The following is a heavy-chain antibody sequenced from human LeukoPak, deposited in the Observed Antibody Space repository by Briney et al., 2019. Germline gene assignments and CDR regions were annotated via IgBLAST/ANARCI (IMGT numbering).Heavy chain of an antibody. D-gene: IGHD5-18*01. Sequence: GGSLRLSCVASGFTISRYWMNWVRQAPGKRLVWVSRISGDGRTISYADSVKGRFTISIDNAKNTLSLQMNSLRAEDTAVYYCAKEGYSSSLDVWGKGTTVTVSS. CDR1: GFTISRYW. J-gene: IGHJ6*04. V-gene: IGHV3-74*01. CDR2: ISGDGRTI. CDR3: AKEGYSSSLDV.